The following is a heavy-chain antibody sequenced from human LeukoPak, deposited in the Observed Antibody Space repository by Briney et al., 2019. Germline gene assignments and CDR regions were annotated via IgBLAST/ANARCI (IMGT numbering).Heavy chain of an antibody. D-gene: IGHD3-22*01. V-gene: IGHV3-74*01. J-gene: IGHJ4*02. CDR2: INSDGSST. CDR1: GFTFSSYW. CDR3: VRGNYYDSSGAPSSADY. Sequence: GGSLRLSCAASGFTFSSYWMHWVRQAPGKGLVWVSRINSDGSSTSYADSVKGRFTISRDNAKNTLYLQMNSLRAEDTAVYYCVRGNYYDSSGAPSSADYWGQGTLVTVSS.